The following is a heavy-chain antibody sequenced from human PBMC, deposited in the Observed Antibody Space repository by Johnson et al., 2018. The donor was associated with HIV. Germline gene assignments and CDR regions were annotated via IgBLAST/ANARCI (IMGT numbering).Heavy chain of an antibody. CDR3: ARGDGSSLDAFDI. V-gene: IGHV3-74*02. Sequence: VQLVESGGGLVQPGGSLTLSCAASGFTFSTYWMHWVRQAPGKGLVWVSRINSDGSSTSYADSVKGRFTISRDNAKNTLYLQMNSLRAEDTAVYYCARGDGSSLDAFDIWGQWTMLTVSS. CDR1: GFTFSTYW. CDR2: INSDGSST. J-gene: IGHJ3*02. D-gene: IGHD2-15*01.